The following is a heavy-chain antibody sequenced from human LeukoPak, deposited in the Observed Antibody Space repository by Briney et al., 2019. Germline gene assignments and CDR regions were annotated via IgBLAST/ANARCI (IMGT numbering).Heavy chain of an antibody. J-gene: IGHJ3*02. CDR1: GGSFSSCSYY. CDR2: IYYSGST. V-gene: IGHV4-61*01. CDR3: AATLGPNYDILTGFDAFDI. Sequence: SETLSLTCTVSGGSFSSCSYYWSWLRQPPGTGLEWIGYIYYSGSTNYNPSLKSRVTISVDTSKNQFSLKLSSVTAADTAVYYCAATLGPNYDILTGFDAFDIWGQGAMVTVSS. D-gene: IGHD3-9*01.